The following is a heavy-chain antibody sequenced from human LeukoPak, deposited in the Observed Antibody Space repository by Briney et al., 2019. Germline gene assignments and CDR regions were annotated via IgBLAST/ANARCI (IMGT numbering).Heavy chain of an antibody. CDR2: INSDGSST. V-gene: IGHV3-74*01. Sequence: GGPLRLSCGASGFTFSSYWMHWVRQAPRQGLAWVSRINSDGSSTSYADSVKGRFTISRDNAKNTLYLQMNSLRAEDTAVYYCARGSWDYYDSSGNDYWGQGTLVTVSS. D-gene: IGHD3-22*01. J-gene: IGHJ4*02. CDR3: ARGSWDYYDSSGNDY. CDR1: GFTFSSYW.